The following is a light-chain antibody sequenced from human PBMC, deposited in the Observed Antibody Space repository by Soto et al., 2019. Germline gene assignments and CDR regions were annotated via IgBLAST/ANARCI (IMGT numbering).Light chain of an antibody. CDR2: DAY. CDR3: HQYASSFRT. Sequence: EIVLTQSPDTLSLSPGDRATLSCRASQSVGHMFLAWFQQKPGQAPRLLIFDAYRRATGIPDRFSGSGSGTNFALTISRLEPEDFALYYCHQYASSFRTFGQGTKVEIK. CDR1: QSVGHMF. J-gene: IGKJ1*01. V-gene: IGKV3-20*01.